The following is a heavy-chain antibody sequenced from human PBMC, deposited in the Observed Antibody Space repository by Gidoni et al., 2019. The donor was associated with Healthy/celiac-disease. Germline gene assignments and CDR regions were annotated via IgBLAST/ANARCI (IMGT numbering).Heavy chain of an antibody. D-gene: IGHD6-13*01. CDR2: INHRGST. J-gene: IGHJ4*02. CDR1: GGSFSGYY. V-gene: IGHV4-34*01. Sequence: QVQLQQWGAGLLKPSEILSLTCAVYGGSFSGYYWSWIRQPPGKGLEWIGEINHRGSTNYNPSLKSRVTISVDTSKNQFSLKLSSVTAADTAVYYCARASSWYYFDYWGQGTLVTVSS. CDR3: ARASSWYYFDY.